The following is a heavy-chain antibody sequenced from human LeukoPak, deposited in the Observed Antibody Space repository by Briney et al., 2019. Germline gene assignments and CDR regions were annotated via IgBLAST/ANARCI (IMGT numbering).Heavy chain of an antibody. D-gene: IGHD5-12*01. V-gene: IGHV4-59*01. CDR3: ASRKGGYSGEFDP. CDR2: IYDSGST. CDR1: GGSISSYY. Sequence: SEALSLTCTVSGGSISSYYWSWIRQPPGKGLEWIGYIYDSGSTNYNPSLKSRVTISVDTSKNQFSLKLSSVTAADTAVDYCASRKGGYSGEFDPWGLGTLVIVSS. J-gene: IGHJ5*02.